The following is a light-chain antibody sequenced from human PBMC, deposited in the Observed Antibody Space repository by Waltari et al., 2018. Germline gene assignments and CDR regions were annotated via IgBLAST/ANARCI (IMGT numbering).Light chain of an antibody. Sequence: EIVLTQSPVTLSLSPGERATLSCRASQSVSTSLAWYQHRPGQAPRLLIYDASTRATGSPARFSGSVSGTDFTLTISRLEPEDFAVYYCQHRSNSPQWTFGQGTTVEVK. CDR2: DAS. J-gene: IGKJ1*01. CDR3: QHRSNSPQWT. V-gene: IGKV3-11*01. CDR1: QSVSTS.